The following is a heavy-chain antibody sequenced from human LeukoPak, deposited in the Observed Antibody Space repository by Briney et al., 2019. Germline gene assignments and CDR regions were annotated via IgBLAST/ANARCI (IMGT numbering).Heavy chain of an antibody. Sequence: SETLSLTRAVYGGSFSGYYWSWIRQPPGKGLEWIGEINHSGSTNYNPSLKSRVTISVDTSKNQFSLKLSSVTAADTAVYYCARASSSWYFDYWGQGTLVTVSS. D-gene: IGHD6-13*01. CDR3: ARASSSWYFDY. CDR2: INHSGST. V-gene: IGHV4-34*01. CDR1: GGSFSGYY. J-gene: IGHJ4*02.